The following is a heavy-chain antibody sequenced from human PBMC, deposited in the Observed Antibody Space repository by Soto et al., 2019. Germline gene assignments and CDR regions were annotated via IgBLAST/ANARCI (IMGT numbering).Heavy chain of an antibody. CDR1: GGSISSYY. Sequence: SSETLSLTCIVSGGSISSYYWSWIRQPPGKGLEWLGYIYYSGGTNYKPSLKSRVTISVDTSKNQFSLMLNSVTAADTAVYYCAGHLSGSLDYWGQGTLVTVSS. V-gene: IGHV4-59*01. D-gene: IGHD1-26*01. CDR2: IYYSGGT. J-gene: IGHJ4*02. CDR3: AGHLSGSLDY.